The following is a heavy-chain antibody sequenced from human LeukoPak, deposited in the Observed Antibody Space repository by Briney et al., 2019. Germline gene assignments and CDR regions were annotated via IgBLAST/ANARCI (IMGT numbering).Heavy chain of an antibody. Sequence: PGGSLRLSCAASGFTFDDYGMSWVRQAPGKGLEWVSGINWNGGSTGYADSVKGRFTISRDNAKNSLYLQMNSLRAEDTAVYYCAKELPEDSSGYYPSKGLNWGQGTLVTVSS. CDR1: GFTFDDYG. CDR2: INWNGGST. J-gene: IGHJ4*02. D-gene: IGHD3-22*01. CDR3: AKELPEDSSGYYPSKGLN. V-gene: IGHV3-20*04.